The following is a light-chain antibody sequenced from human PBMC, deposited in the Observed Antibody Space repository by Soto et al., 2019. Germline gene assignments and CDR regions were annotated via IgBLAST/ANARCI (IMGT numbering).Light chain of an antibody. CDR2: GAS. J-gene: IGKJ1*01. Sequence: EIVMTQSPATLSVSPGERVTLSCRASQSVSSNLAWYQHKPGQAPRLLIFGASTRATGIPARFSGSGSGTEFTLTISSLQSEDLAVYYCQHYNNWPPWTFGQGTKVEIK. CDR3: QHYNNWPPWT. CDR1: QSVSSN. V-gene: IGKV3-15*01.